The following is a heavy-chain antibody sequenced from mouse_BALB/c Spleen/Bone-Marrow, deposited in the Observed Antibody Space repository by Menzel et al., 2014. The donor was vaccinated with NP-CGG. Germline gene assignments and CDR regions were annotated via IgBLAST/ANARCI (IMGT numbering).Heavy chain of an antibody. Sequence: EVQLVESGPGLVKPSQSLFLTCTVTGYSITSDYAWNWIRQFPGNKLEWMGYISYSGSTSYNPSLKSRISITRDTSKNQFFLQLNSVTTEDTATYYCARGGARATGWFAYWGQGTLVTVSA. CDR2: ISYSGST. J-gene: IGHJ3*01. V-gene: IGHV3-2*02. D-gene: IGHD3-1*01. CDR1: GYSITSDYA. CDR3: ARGGARATGWFAY.